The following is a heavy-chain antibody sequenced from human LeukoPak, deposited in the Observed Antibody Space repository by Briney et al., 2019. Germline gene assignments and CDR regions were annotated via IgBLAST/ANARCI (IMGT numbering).Heavy chain of an antibody. CDR1: GYTFTSFG. J-gene: IGHJ4*02. CDR3: AKNLYYYDSEH. Sequence: ASVKVSCKTSGYTFTSFGLSWVRQAPGQGLEWMGWINPNSGGTNYAQKFQGRVTMTRDTSISTAYMELSRLRSDDTAVYYCAKNLYYYDSEHWGQGTLVTVSS. V-gene: IGHV1-2*02. CDR2: INPNSGGT. D-gene: IGHD3-22*01.